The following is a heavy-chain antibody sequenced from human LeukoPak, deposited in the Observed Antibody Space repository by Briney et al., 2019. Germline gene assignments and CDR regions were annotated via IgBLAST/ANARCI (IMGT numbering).Heavy chain of an antibody. CDR2: IYYSGTT. D-gene: IGHD2-15*01. V-gene: IGHV4-59*01. CDR1: GGSISSYS. CDR3: ARDGRGCSGGTCYKY. J-gene: IGHJ4*02. Sequence: SETLSLTCTVSGGSISSYSWSWIRQSPGKGLEWIGHIYYSGTTSYNPSLKSRVSMSVDTSKNQFSLKLSSLTAADTAVYYCARDGRGCSGGTCYKYWGQGILVTVSS.